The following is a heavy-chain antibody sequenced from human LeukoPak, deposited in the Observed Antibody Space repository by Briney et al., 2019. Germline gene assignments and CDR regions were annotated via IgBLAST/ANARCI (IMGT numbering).Heavy chain of an antibody. V-gene: IGHV4-59*01. Sequence: PSETLSLTCSVSGGSINSGYWSWIRQPPGKGLEWIGLLYPSGSTNYNPSLKSRVTISVDTSRTQFSLNLSSVTAADTAVYYCARNEHHFGFTFNYWGQGTLVTVPS. J-gene: IGHJ4*02. CDR2: LYPSGST. CDR1: GGSINSGY. D-gene: IGHD1/OR15-1a*01. CDR3: ARNEHHFGFTFNY.